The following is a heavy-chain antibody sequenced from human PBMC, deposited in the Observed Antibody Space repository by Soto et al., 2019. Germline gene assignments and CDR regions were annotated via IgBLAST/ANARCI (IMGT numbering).Heavy chain of an antibody. CDR1: GFTFSSYW. CDR3: AGYCSGGSCYPEKAADY. Sequence: QPGGSLRLSCAASGFTFSSYWMSWVRQAPGKGLEWVANIKQDGSEKYYVDSVKGRFTISRDNAKNSLYLQMNSLRAEDTAVYYSAGYCSGGSCYPEKAADYWGQGTLVTVSS. V-gene: IGHV3-7*01. J-gene: IGHJ4*02. CDR2: IKQDGSEK. D-gene: IGHD2-15*01.